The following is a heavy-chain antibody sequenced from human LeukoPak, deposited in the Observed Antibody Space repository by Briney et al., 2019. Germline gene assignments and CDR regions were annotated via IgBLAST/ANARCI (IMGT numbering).Heavy chain of an antibody. CDR3: ARPYYYDGSGYYSYYFDY. Sequence: SETLSLTCTVSGGSISSSSYYWGWIRQPPGKGLEWIGSIYYSGSTYCNPSLKSRVTISVDTSKNQFSLKLSSVTAADTAVYYCARPYYYDGSGYYSYYFDYWGQGTLVTVSS. D-gene: IGHD3-22*01. CDR1: GGSISSSSYY. CDR2: IYYSGST. J-gene: IGHJ4*02. V-gene: IGHV4-39*01.